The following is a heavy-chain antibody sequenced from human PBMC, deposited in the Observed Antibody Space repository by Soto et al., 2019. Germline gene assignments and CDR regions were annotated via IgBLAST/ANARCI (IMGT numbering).Heavy chain of an antibody. J-gene: IGHJ6*02. D-gene: IGHD5-12*01. Sequence: LRLSCSASGFTFSSYGMHWVRQAPGKGLEWVAVIWYDGSNKYYADSVKGRFTISRDNSKNTLYLQMNSLRAEDTAVYYCARVKVATITSYYYGMDVWGQGTTVTVSS. CDR2: IWYDGSNK. CDR1: GFTFSSYG. V-gene: IGHV3-33*01. CDR3: ARVKVATITSYYYGMDV.